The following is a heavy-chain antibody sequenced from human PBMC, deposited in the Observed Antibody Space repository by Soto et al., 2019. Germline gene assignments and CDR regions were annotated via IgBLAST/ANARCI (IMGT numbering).Heavy chain of an antibody. Sequence: QVELVESGGGVVQPGRSLRLSCAASGFTFSSYGMHWVRQAPGKGLERVAVIWYDGSNKYYADSVKGRFTISRDNSKNTLYLQMNSLRAEATAVYYCARDAYSRSSCFDYWGQGTLVTVSS. V-gene: IGHV3-33*01. CDR1: GFTFSSYG. CDR2: IWYDGSNK. D-gene: IGHD6-6*01. CDR3: ARDAYSRSSCFDY. J-gene: IGHJ4*02.